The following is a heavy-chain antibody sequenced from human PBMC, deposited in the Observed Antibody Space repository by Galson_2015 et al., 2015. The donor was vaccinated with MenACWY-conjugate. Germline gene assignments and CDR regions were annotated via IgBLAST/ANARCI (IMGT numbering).Heavy chain of an antibody. CDR3: TTDLRWDGGDY. Sequence: SLRLSCAVSGLTFSSAWINWVRQAPGKGLEWIGRIKGTTVGGTTDYGAPVRGRFTISRDDSKNTIYLRMNSLQSDDTAVYYCTTDLRWDGGDYWGQGTLVTVST. CDR2: IKGTTVGGTT. V-gene: IGHV3-15*01. CDR1: GLTFSSAW. D-gene: IGHD1-26*01. J-gene: IGHJ4*02.